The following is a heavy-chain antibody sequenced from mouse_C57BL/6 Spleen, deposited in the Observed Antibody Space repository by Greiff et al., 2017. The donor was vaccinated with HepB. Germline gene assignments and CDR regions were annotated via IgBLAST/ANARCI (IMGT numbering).Heavy chain of an antibody. Sequence: VQLQESGAELVKPGASVKISCKASGYAFSSYWMNWVKQRPGKGLEWIGQIYPGDGDTNYNGKFKGKATLTADKSSSTAYMQLSSLTSEDSAVYFCARHGYRAMDYWGQGTSVTVAS. CDR3: ARHGYRAMDY. D-gene: IGHD2-14*01. CDR2: IYPGDGDT. CDR1: GYAFSSYW. J-gene: IGHJ4*01. V-gene: IGHV1-80*01.